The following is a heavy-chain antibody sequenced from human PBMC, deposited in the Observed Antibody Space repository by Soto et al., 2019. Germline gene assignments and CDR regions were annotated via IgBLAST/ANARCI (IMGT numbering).Heavy chain of an antibody. V-gene: IGHV3-23*01. J-gene: IGHJ4*02. CDR2: ISGSGGST. CDR3: AKLDIVVVVAATPSPFDY. D-gene: IGHD2-15*01. CDR1: GLTFSSYA. Sequence: GGSLRLSCAASGLTFSSYAMSWVRQAPGKGLEWVSAISGSGGSTYYADSVKGRFTISRDNSKNTLYLQMNSLRAEDTAVYYCAKLDIVVVVAATPSPFDYWGQGTLVTVSS.